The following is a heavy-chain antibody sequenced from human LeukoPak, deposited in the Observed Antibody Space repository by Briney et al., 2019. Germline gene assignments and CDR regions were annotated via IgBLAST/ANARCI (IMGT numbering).Heavy chain of an antibody. CDR2: ISYDGSNK. J-gene: IGHJ6*02. CDR1: GFTFSSYG. V-gene: IGHV3-30*18. D-gene: IGHD2-15*01. CDR3: AKDGLSVVYYYYYGMDV. Sequence: GGSLRLSCAASGFTFSSYGMHWVRQAPGKGLEWVAVISYDGSNKYYADSVKGRFTISRDNSKNTLYLQMNSLRAEDTAVYYCAKDGLSVVYYYYYGMDVWGQGTTVTVSS.